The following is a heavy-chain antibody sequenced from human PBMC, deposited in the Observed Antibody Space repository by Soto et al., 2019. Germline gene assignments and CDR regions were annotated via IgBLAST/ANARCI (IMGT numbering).Heavy chain of an antibody. CDR3: SRDRSSGYSYGYGIGFWFDP. V-gene: IGHV1-69*01. D-gene: IGHD5-18*01. J-gene: IGHJ5*02. Sequence: QVQLVQSGAEVKKPGSSVKVSCKASGGTFSSYAISWVRQAPGQGLEWMGGIITIFGTANYAQKFQGRVTITTDESTSTAYMELSSLRSEDTAVYYCSRDRSSGYSYGYGIGFWFDPWGQGTLVTVSS. CDR2: IITIFGTA. CDR1: GGTFSSYA.